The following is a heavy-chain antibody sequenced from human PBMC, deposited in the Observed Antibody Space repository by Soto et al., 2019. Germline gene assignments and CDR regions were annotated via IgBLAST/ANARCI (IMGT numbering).Heavy chain of an antibody. J-gene: IGHJ3*02. Sequence: PGGSLRLSCAASGFTFSSYAMHWVRQAPGKGLEWVAVISYDGSNKYYADSVKGRFTISRDNSKNTLYLQMNSLRAEDTAVYYCARAAGAFDIWGQGTMVTVS. D-gene: IGHD3-10*01. V-gene: IGHV3-30-3*01. CDR1: GFTFSSYA. CDR3: ARAAGAFDI. CDR2: ISYDGSNK.